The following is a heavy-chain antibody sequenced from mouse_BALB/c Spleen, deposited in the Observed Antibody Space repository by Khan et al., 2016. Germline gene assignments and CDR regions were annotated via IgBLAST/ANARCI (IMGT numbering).Heavy chain of an antibody. CDR2: IWWNDNN. Sequence: QVTLKESGPGILQPSQTLSLTCSFSGFSLNTYGIGVGWIRQPSGKGLEWLAHIWWNDNNSYNTALKSRLTIPNATSNNQVFLKIASVDTADTATYCCARIARGDGAFWGQGTLVTVSA. CDR3: ARIARGDGAF. D-gene: IGHD3-3*01. V-gene: IGHV8-11*01. J-gene: IGHJ3*01. CDR1: GFSLNTYGIG.